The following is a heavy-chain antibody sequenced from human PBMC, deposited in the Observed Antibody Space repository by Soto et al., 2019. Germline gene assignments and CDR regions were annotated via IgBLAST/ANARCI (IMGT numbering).Heavy chain of an antibody. Sequence: GGSLRLSCAASGFTFSSYAMSWVRQAPGKGLEWVSAISGSGGSTYYADSVRGRFTISRDNSKNTLYLQMNSLRAEDTAVYYCAKVFRSYYYDSSGYYPPPAFDIWGQGTMVTVSS. CDR1: GFTFSSYA. D-gene: IGHD3-22*01. CDR3: AKVFRSYYYDSSGYYPPPAFDI. V-gene: IGHV3-23*01. CDR2: ISGSGGST. J-gene: IGHJ3*02.